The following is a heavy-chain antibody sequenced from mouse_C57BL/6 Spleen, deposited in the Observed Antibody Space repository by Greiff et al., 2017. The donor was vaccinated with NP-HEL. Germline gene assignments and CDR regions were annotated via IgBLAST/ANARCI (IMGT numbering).Heavy chain of an antibody. CDR2: IYPGSGST. J-gene: IGHJ3*01. D-gene: IGHD2-4*01. CDR3: AREGDYGGAGFAY. CDR1: GYTFTSYW. V-gene: IGHV1-55*01. Sequence: QVQLKESGAELVKPGASVKMSCKASGYTFTSYWITWVKQRPGQGLEWIGDIYPGSGSTNYNEKFKSKATLTVDTSSSTAYMQLSSLTSEDAAVYYWAREGDYGGAGFAYWGQGTLVTVSA.